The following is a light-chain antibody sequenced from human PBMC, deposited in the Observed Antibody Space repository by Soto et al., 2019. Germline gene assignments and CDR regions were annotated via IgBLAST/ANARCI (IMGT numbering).Light chain of an antibody. V-gene: IGKV1-33*01. Sequence: IQMTQSPSSLSASVGGRVTITCQARQDIRKYLNWYQQKPGKAPKLLIYAASNLDTGVPSRFSGGGSGTDFTFTISSLQPEDFATYYCQQYGNLPPRVTFGGGTKVDIK. CDR2: AAS. CDR1: QDIRKY. CDR3: QQYGNLPPRVT. J-gene: IGKJ4*01.